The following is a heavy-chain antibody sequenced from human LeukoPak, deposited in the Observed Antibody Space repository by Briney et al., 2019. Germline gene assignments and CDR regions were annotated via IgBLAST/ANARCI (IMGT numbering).Heavy chain of an antibody. CDR3: ARAPVTSCRGAFCYPFDL. Sequence: GGSLRLSCAASGFPLSSYAMSWVRQAPGKGLEWVSATSSSDDGTYHADSVRGRFTIYSDNFRNTLYLQMNRLRVEDAALYYCARAPVTSCRGAFCYPFDLWGQGVLVTVSS. D-gene: IGHD2-21*01. CDR2: TSSSDDGT. V-gene: IGHV3-23*01. J-gene: IGHJ4*02. CDR1: GFPLSSYA.